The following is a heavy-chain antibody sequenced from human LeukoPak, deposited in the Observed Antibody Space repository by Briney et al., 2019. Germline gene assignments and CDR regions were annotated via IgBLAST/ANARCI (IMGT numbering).Heavy chain of an antibody. Sequence: ASVKVSCKASGYTFTSYGISWVRQAPGQWLEWMGWISAYNGNTNYAQKLQGRVTMTTDTSTSTAYMELRSLRSDDTAVYYCARGYYYDSSGYSDFDYWGQGTLVTVSS. CDR3: ARGYYYDSSGYSDFDY. V-gene: IGHV1-18*01. CDR2: ISAYNGNT. J-gene: IGHJ4*02. CDR1: GYTFTSYG. D-gene: IGHD3-22*01.